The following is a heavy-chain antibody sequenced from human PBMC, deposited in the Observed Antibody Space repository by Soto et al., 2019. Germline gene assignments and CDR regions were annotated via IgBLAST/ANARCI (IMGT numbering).Heavy chain of an antibody. D-gene: IGHD2-2*02. J-gene: IGHJ2*01. CDR1: GYTFTSYG. V-gene: IGHV1-18*01. CDR2: ISAYNGNT. CDR3: ARDFTDIVVVPAAIPSWYFDL. Sequence: ASVKVSFKASGYTFTSYGISWLRQAPGQGLEWMGWISAYNGNTNYAQKLQGRVTMTTDTSTSTAYMELRSLRSDDTAVYYCARDFTDIVVVPAAIPSWYFDLWGRGTLVTVSS.